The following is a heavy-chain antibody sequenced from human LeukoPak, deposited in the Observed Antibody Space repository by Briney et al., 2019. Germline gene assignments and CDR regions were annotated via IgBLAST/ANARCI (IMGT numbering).Heavy chain of an antibody. Sequence: GGSLRLSCAVSGFTFSSYWMSWVRQAPGKGLEWGVNIKEDGSEKNFVDSVKGRFTISRDNAKNSLYLQMKSLRAEDTAVYYCARGEYYYDGGYWGQGTLVTVSS. CDR3: ARGEYYYDGGY. J-gene: IGHJ4*02. D-gene: IGHD3-22*01. CDR2: IKEDGSEK. V-gene: IGHV3-7*04. CDR1: GFTFSSYW.